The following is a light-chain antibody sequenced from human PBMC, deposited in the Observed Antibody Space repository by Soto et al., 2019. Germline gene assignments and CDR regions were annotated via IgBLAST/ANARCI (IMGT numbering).Light chain of an antibody. J-gene: IGKJ1*01. CDR1: QVISNY. V-gene: IGKV1-27*01. CDR2: AAS. Sequence: DIQMTQSPSSLSASVGDRFTITCMATQVISNYLSWYQQKPGKVPKLLIYAASTLQSGVPSRFSGSGSGTDFTLTISSLQPEDVATYYCQTYDSALGTVGPGTQVDIK. CDR3: QTYDSALGT.